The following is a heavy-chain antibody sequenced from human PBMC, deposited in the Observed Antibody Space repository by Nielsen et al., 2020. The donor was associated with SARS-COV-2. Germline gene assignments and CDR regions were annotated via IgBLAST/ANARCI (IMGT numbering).Heavy chain of an antibody. CDR3: ARGYCPRGGCHTCAPFWYLDL. CDR1: RFAFRTYT. V-gene: IGHV3-30*04. J-gene: IGHJ2*01. D-gene: IGHD2-8*02. CDR2: ISEDGSDM. Sequence: GESLKISCAASRFAFRTYTMHWVRQAPGKGLEWVATISEDGSDMRYAESVEGRFTISRDNSKNTLYVQIAGLRPEDTAVYYCARGYCPRGGCHTCAPFWYLDLWGRGVLVTVSS.